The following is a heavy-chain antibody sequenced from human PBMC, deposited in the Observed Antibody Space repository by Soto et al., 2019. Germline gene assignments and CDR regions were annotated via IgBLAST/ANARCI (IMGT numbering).Heavy chain of an antibody. D-gene: IGHD3-10*01. CDR2: IKSKTDGGTT. V-gene: IGHV3-15*07. CDR1: GFTFSNAW. CDR3: TPSGSYPPPYYYYGMDV. Sequence: GGSLRLSCAASGFTFSNAWMNWVRQAPGKGLEWVGRIKSKTDGGTTDYAAPVKGRFTISRDDSKNTLYLQMNSLKTEDTAVYYCTPSGSYPPPYYYYGMDVWGQGTTVTVSS. J-gene: IGHJ6*02.